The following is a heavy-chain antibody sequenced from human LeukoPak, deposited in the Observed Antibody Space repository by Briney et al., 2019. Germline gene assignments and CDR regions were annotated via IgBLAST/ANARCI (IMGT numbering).Heavy chain of an antibody. CDR1: GFTFSSYA. V-gene: IGHV3-23*01. CDR3: AKVRITMIVVDYFDI. CDR2: ISGSGGST. Sequence: PGESLRLSCAASGFTFSSYAMSWVRQAPGKGLEWVSAISGSGGSTYYADSVKGRFTISRDNSKKTLYLQMDSLSTEDTAVYYCAKVRITMIVVDYFDIWGQGTMVTVSS. D-gene: IGHD3-22*01. J-gene: IGHJ3*02.